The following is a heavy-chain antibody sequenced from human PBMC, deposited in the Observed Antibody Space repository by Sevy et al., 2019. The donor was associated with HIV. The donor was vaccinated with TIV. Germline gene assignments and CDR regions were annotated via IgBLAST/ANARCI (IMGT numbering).Heavy chain of an antibody. D-gene: IGHD6-13*01. CDR2: TYYRSKWYN. V-gene: IGHV6-1*01. CDR1: GDSVSSNSAA. Sequence: MQSQTLSLTCAISGDSVSSNSAAWNWIRQSPSRGLEWLGRTYYRSKWYNDYAVSVKSRITINPDTSKNQFSLQLNSVTPEDTAAYYCARGGAAAGTSLNFDYWGQGTLVTVSS. CDR3: ARGGAAAGTSLNFDY. J-gene: IGHJ4*02.